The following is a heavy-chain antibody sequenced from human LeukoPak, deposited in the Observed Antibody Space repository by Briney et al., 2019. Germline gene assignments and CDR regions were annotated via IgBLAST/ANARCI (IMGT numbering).Heavy chain of an antibody. CDR2: INHSGST. CDR3: ARGRVATINYFDY. CDR1: GGSFSGYY. D-gene: IGHD5-12*01. Sequence: PSETLSLTCAVYGGSFSGYYWSWIRQPPGKGLEWIGEINHSGSTNYNPSLKSRVTISVDTSKNQFSLKLSSVTAADTAVYYCARGRVATINYFDYWGQGTLVTVSS. V-gene: IGHV4-34*01. J-gene: IGHJ4*02.